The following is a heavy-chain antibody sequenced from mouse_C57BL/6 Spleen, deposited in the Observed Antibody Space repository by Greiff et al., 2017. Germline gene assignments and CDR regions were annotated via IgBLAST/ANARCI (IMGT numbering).Heavy chain of an antibody. D-gene: IGHD1-1*01. V-gene: IGHV1-7*01. Sequence: VQLQQSGAELAKPGASVKLSCKASGYTFTSYWMHWVKQRPGQGLEWIGYINPSSGYTKYNQKFKDKATLTADKSSSTAYIQLSSLTYEDSAVYYCARGSSSYVWFAGWGQGTLVSVSA. CDR1: GYTFTSYW. CDR2: INPSSGYT. J-gene: IGHJ3*01. CDR3: ARGSSSYVWFAG.